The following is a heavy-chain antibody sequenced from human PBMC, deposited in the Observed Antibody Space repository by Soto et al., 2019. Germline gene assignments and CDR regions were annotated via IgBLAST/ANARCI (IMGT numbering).Heavy chain of an antibody. Sequence: GGSLRLSCAASGFTFGSYGMHWVRQAPGKGLEWVAVISYDGSNKYYADSVKGRFTISRDNSKNTLYLQMNSLRAEDTAVYYCAKTLGFGELFYYYGMDVWGQGTTVTVSS. V-gene: IGHV3-30*18. CDR3: AKTLGFGELFYYYGMDV. J-gene: IGHJ6*02. CDR1: GFTFGSYG. CDR2: ISYDGSNK. D-gene: IGHD3-10*01.